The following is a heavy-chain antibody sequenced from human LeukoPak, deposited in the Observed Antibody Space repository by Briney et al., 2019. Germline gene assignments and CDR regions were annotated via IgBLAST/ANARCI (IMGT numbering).Heavy chain of an antibody. CDR2: ISGDGDST. CDR1: GFTFDDYA. CDR3: AKDIEPYISSWPHDY. D-gene: IGHD6-13*01. Sequence: GGSLRLSCVASGFTFDDYAMHWVRQAPGKGLEWVSLISGDGDSTYYADSVKGRFTISRDSSKNSLYLQMNSLRIEDTALYYCAKDIEPYISSWPHDYWGQGTLVTVSS. J-gene: IGHJ4*02. V-gene: IGHV3-43*02.